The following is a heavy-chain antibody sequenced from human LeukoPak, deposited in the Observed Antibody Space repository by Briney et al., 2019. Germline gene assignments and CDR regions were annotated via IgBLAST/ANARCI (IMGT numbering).Heavy chain of an antibody. Sequence: GASVKVSCKASGYTFTGYYMHWVRQAPGQGLEWMGWINPNSGGTNYAQKFQGRVTMTRHTSISTAYMELSRLRSDDTAVYYCARGWYYYDSSGYYYFDYWGQGTLVTVSS. D-gene: IGHD3-22*01. CDR3: ARGWYYYDSSGYYYFDY. J-gene: IGHJ4*02. V-gene: IGHV1-2*02. CDR2: INPNSGGT. CDR1: GYTFTGYY.